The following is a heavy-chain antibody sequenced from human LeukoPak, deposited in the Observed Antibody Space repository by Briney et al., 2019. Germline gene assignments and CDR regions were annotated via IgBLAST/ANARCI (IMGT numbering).Heavy chain of an antibody. CDR2: ISGSGGST. D-gene: IGHD2-2*01. CDR1: GFTFSSYA. CDR3: AREDTYCSSTSCYGRWFDP. V-gene: IGHV3-23*01. J-gene: IGHJ5*02. Sequence: PGGSLRLSCAASGFTFSSYAMSWVRQAPGKGLEWVSAISGSGGSTYYADSVKGRFTISRDNAKNSLYLQMNSLRAEDTAVYYCAREDTYCSSTSCYGRWFDPWGQGTLVTVSS.